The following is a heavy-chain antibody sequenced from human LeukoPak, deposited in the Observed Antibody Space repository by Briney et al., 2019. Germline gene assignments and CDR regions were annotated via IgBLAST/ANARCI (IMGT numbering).Heavy chain of an antibody. J-gene: IGHJ4*02. CDR3: ASGPHKSARSGNFDY. CDR2: INHSGST. CDR1: VGSFSGYY. V-gene: IGHV4-34*01. Sequence: SETLPLTCAVYVGSFSGYYWSWIRQPPGKGLEWIWEINHSGSTNYNPSRTSRVTISEDTSKNQFSLKLSSVTAPDTAVYYCASGPHKSARSGNFDYWGQGTLVPVSS. D-gene: IGHD2-15*01.